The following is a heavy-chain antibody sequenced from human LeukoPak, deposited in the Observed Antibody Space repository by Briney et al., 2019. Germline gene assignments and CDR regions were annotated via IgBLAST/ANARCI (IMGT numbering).Heavy chain of an antibody. J-gene: IGHJ4*02. D-gene: IGHD3-3*01. CDR1: GFTFGSYA. CDR3: VKGGTDYDFWNDSSYSYYFDF. V-gene: IGHV3-23*01. CDR2: ISGRGGGT. Sequence: GGSLRLSCAASGFTFGSYAMSWVRQAPGKGLEWVSYISGRGGGTFYADSVKGRLTISRDNSKNTLFLQMNSLRAEDTATYYCVKGGTDYDFWNDSSYSYYFDFWGQGTLVTVSS.